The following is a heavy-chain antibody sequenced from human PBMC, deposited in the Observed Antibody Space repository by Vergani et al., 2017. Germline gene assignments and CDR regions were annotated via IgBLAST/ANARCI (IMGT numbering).Heavy chain of an antibody. D-gene: IGHD5-18*01. CDR3: ANTIRSWIRFDY. CDR1: GFTFSSYA. J-gene: IGHJ4*02. CDR2: ISGSGGST. Sequence: EVQLLESGGGLVQPGGSLRLSCAASGFTFSSYAMSWVRQAPGKGLEWVSAISGSGGSTYYADSVKGRFTISRDNSKNTLYLQMNSLRAEDTAVYYCANTIRSWIRFDYWGQGTLVIVSS. V-gene: IGHV3-23*01.